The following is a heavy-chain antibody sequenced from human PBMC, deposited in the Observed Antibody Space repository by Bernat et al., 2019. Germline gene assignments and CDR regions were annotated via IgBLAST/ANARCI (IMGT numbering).Heavy chain of an antibody. D-gene: IGHD3-22*01. V-gene: IGHV3-23*01. CDR2: ISGSGGST. CDR3: ANPYYYDSSGYFGYFDY. Sequence: EVQLLESGGGLVQPGGSLRLSCAASGFTFSSYAMSWVRQAPGKGLEWVSAISGSGGSTYYADSVKSRFTIYRDNSKNTLYLQMNSLRAEDTAVYYCANPYYYDSSGYFGYFDYWGQGTLVTVSS. J-gene: IGHJ4*02. CDR1: GFTFSSYA.